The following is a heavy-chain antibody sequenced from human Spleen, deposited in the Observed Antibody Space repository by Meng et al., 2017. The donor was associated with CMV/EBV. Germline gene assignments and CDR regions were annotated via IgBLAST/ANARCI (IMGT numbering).Heavy chain of an antibody. CDR2: VNDNGNT. Sequence: FSGFYWNWIRQSPGKGLEWIGEVNDNGNTNYKSSLKSRVTISVDRSKNQFSLKLTSMTAADTAVYYCARGPRVTLFGRLVISIPFDYWGQGTLVTVSS. CDR1: FSGFY. J-gene: IGHJ4*02. CDR3: ARGPRVTLFGRLVISIPFDY. D-gene: IGHD2/OR15-2a*01. V-gene: IGHV4-34*01.